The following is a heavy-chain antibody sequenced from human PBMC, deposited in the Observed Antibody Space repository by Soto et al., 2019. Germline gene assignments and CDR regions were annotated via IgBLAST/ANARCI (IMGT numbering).Heavy chain of an antibody. J-gene: IGHJ4*02. V-gene: IGHV3-33*01. D-gene: IGHD6-13*01. Sequence: GGPMRHSSAASGVNISSYGMHWVSKAQGKGLEWVAVIWYDGSNKYYADSVKGRFTISRDNSKNTLYLQMNSLRAEDTAVYYCARARAAAAGTGHFDYWGQGTLVTVSS. CDR1: GVNISSYG. CDR2: IWYDGSNK. CDR3: ARARAAAAGTGHFDY.